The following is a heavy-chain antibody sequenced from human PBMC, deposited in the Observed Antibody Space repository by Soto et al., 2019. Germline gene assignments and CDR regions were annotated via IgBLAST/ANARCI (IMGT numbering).Heavy chain of an antibody. CDR2: ISYDGINK. CDR1: GFTFSSYG. D-gene: IGHD3-10*01. V-gene: IGHV3-30*18. CDR3: AKGGPMVRGPRGYFDY. J-gene: IGHJ4*02. Sequence: QVQLVESGGGVVQPGRSLRLSCAASGFTFSSYGMHWVRQAPGKGLEWVAVISYDGINKYYADSVKGRFTISIDNSKNTLYLQMNSRRAEDTAVYYCAKGGPMVRGPRGYFDYWGQGTLVTVSS.